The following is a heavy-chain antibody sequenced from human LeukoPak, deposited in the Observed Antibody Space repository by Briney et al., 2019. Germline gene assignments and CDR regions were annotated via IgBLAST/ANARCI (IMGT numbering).Heavy chain of an antibody. CDR2: IRQDGSEK. CDR3: ARDRIFGY. V-gene: IGHV3-7*03. J-gene: IGHJ4*02. CDR1: GFTSSSYW. Sequence: GGSLRLSCAASGFTSSSYWMYWVRQAPGEGLEWVANIRQDGSEKYYVDSVKGRFTISRDNAKNSLYLQMNSLRAEDTAVYYCARDRIFGYWGQGTLVTVSS.